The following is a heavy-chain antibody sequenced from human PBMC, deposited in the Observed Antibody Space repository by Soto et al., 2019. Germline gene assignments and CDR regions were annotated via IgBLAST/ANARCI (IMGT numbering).Heavy chain of an antibody. V-gene: IGHV1-2*02. J-gene: IGHJ4*02. CDR2: INPDSGAT. CDR1: GYSFTGYY. CDR3: ARGDYGTGGYPFPYFDY. D-gene: IGHD2-8*02. Sequence: HEHLVQSGAEVKRPGASLKVSCKASGYSFTGYYIHWVRQAPGQGLEWMGWINPDSGATNYAQNFQGRVTLTSDTSISTASMDLTSLTSDDTAVYYCARGDYGTGGYPFPYFDYRGQGTLVIVSS.